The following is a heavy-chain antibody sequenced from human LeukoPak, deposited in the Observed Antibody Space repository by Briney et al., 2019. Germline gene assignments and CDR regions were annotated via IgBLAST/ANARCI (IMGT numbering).Heavy chain of an antibody. D-gene: IGHD3-16*01. CDR3: ARGPVWGSSVDY. Sequence: PSETLSLTRAVYGGSFSGYYWRWIRQPPGKGLEWIGEINHSGSTNYNPSLKSRVTISVDTSKNQFSRKLSSVTAADTAVYYCARGPVWGSSVDYWGQGTLVTVSS. V-gene: IGHV4-34*01. J-gene: IGHJ4*02. CDR1: GGSFSGYY. CDR2: INHSGST.